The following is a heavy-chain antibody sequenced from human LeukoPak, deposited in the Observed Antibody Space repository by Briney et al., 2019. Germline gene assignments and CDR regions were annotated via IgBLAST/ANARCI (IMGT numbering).Heavy chain of an antibody. CDR2: MNPNSGNT. J-gene: IGHJ4*02. V-gene: IGHV1-8*01. Sequence: ASVEVSCKASGYTFTSYDINWVRQATGQGLEWMGWMNPNSGNTGYAQKFQGRVTMTEDTSTDTAYMELSSLRSEDTAVYYCATVSWTVVTPRGFDYWGQGTLVTVSS. CDR3: ATVSWTVVTPRGFDY. CDR1: GYTFTSYD. D-gene: IGHD4-23*01.